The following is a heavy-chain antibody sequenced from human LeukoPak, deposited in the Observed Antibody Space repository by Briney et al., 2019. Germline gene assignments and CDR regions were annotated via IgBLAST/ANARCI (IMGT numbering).Heavy chain of an antibody. J-gene: IGHJ4*02. D-gene: IGHD3-22*01. CDR2: ISWDGARI. Sequence: GGSLRLSCAASGFTFEDYAMHWVRQAPGKGLEWVSLISWDGARIYYTDSVKGRFTVSRDNSKNSLYLQMNSLRIEDTALYYCAKSPKRRDYDSTGYPLDWGQGTLVTVSS. CDR3: AKSPKRRDYDSTGYPLD. V-gene: IGHV3-43*01. CDR1: GFTFEDYA.